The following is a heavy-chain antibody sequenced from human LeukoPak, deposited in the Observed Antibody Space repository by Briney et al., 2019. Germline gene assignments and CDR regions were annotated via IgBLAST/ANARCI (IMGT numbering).Heavy chain of an antibody. D-gene: IGHD1-26*01. Sequence: GGSLRLSCAASGFTFSNYWMSWVRQAPGKGLEWVANIKQDGSEIYYVDSVKGRFTISRDNAKSSLYLQMNSLRAEDTALYYCARGDLLSGTYPPNYWGQGTLVTVSS. CDR3: ARGDLLSGTYPPNY. CDR2: IKQDGSEI. J-gene: IGHJ4*02. CDR1: GFTFSNYW. V-gene: IGHV3-7*01.